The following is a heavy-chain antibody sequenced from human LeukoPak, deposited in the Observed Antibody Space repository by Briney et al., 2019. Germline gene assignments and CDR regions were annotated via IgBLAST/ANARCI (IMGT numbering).Heavy chain of an antibody. Sequence: SQTLSLTCTVSGGSISSGGYYWSWIRQPPGKGLEWIGYIYHSGSTYYNPSLKSRVTISVDRSKNQFSLKLSSVTAADTAVYYCARDYGDYGWFDYWGQGTLVTVSS. CDR1: GGSISSGGYY. D-gene: IGHD4-17*01. CDR2: IYHSGST. CDR3: ARDYGDYGWFDY. J-gene: IGHJ4*02. V-gene: IGHV4-30-2*01.